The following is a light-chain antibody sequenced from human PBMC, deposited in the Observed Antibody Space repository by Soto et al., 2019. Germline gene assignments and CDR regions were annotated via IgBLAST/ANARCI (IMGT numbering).Light chain of an antibody. CDR1: QSVSSY. J-gene: IGKJ4*01. V-gene: IGKV3-11*01. CDR3: QHRSNQSPL. Sequence: EIVLTQSPATLSLSPGERATLSCRASQSVSSYLAWYQQKPGQAPRLLIYDASNRAPGIPARFSGSGSGTDFTLTIISLEPEDFGLYYCQHRSNQSPLFGRGTTVEIK. CDR2: DAS.